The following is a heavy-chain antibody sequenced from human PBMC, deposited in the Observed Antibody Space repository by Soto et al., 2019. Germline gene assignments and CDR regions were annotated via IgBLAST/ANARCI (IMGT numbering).Heavy chain of an antibody. Sequence: EVQLVESGGGLVQPGGSLRLSCAASGFTFSSYWMSWVRQAPGKGLEWVANIKQDGSEKYYVDSVKGRFTISRDNAKNSLYLQMNSLRAEDTAVYYCARHPYIAAAGTFPPNYYYYYYMDVWGKGTTVTVSS. CDR2: IKQDGSEK. CDR3: ARHPYIAAAGTFPPNYYYYYYMDV. D-gene: IGHD6-13*01. CDR1: GFTFSSYW. V-gene: IGHV3-7*01. J-gene: IGHJ6*03.